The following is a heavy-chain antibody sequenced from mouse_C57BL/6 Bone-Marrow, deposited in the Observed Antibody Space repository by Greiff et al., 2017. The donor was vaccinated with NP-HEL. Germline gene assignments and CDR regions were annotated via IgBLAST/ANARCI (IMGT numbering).Heavy chain of an antibody. CDR3: ARHYGSSLAWFAY. V-gene: IGHV1-81*01. J-gene: IGHJ3*01. Sequence: QVQLKESGAELARPGASVKLSCKASGYTFTSYGISWVKQRTGQGLEWIGEIYPRSGNTYYNEKFKGKATLTADKSSSTAYMELRSLTSEDSAVYFCARHYGSSLAWFAYWGQGTLVTVSA. CDR1: GYTFTSYG. CDR2: IYPRSGNT. D-gene: IGHD1-1*01.